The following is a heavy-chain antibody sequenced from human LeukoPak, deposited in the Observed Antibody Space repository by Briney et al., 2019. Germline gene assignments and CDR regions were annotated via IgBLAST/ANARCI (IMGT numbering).Heavy chain of an antibody. V-gene: IGHV1-69*13. CDR1: GGTFSSYA. Sequence: LVKVSCKASGGTFSSYASSWVRQAPGQGLEWMGGIIPIFGTANYAQKFQGRVTITADESTSTAYMELSSLRSEDTAVYYCARPSGASSGYYYRPYYYYGMDVWGQGTTVTVSS. CDR3: ARPSGASSGYYYRPYYYYGMDV. CDR2: IIPIFGTA. J-gene: IGHJ6*02. D-gene: IGHD3-22*01.